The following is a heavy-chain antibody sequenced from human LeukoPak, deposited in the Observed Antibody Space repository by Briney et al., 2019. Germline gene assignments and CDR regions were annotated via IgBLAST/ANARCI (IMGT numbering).Heavy chain of an antibody. Sequence: GGSLRLSCVASGFTFTSSWMYWVRQAPGKGLVWVSHISGDESRTTYADSVQGRFTISRDNAKNTLYLRMNSLRVEDTAVYYCVRDDGYYYGSGTYYRHWGQGTLVTVSS. CDR1: GFTFTSSW. CDR3: VRDDGYYYGSGTYYRH. CDR2: ISGDESRT. V-gene: IGHV3-74*01. D-gene: IGHD3-10*01. J-gene: IGHJ4*02.